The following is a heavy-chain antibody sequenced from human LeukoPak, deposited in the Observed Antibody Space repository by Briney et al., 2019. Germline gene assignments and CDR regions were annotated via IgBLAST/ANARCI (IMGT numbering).Heavy chain of an antibody. D-gene: IGHD3-3*01. J-gene: IGHJ4*02. CDR3: ATDRRQIFGVALPKGS. CDR1: GYTLTELS. CDR2: FDPEDGET. Sequence: ASVKVSCKVSGYTLTELSMHWVRQAPGKGLEWMGGFDPEDGETIYAQKFQGRVTMTEDTSTDTAYMELSSLRSEDTAVYYCATDRRQIFGVALPKGSWGQGTLVTVSS. V-gene: IGHV1-24*01.